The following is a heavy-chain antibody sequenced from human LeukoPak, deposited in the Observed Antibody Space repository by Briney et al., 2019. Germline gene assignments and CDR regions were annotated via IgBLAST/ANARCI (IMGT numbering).Heavy chain of an antibody. Sequence: PSETLSLTCTASGGSISSYYRSWIRQPAGKGLEWIGRIYTSGSTNYNPSLKSRVTMSVDTSKNQFSLKLCSVTAADTGVYYCAISFYDFWSGYADNWCDPWGQGTLVSVSS. V-gene: IGHV4-4*07. D-gene: IGHD3-3*01. CDR1: GGSISSYY. J-gene: IGHJ5*02. CDR3: AISFYDFWSGYADNWCDP. CDR2: IYTSGST.